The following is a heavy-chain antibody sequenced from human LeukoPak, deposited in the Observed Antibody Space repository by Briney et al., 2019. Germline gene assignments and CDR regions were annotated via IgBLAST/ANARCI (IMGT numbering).Heavy chain of an antibody. CDR3: AREATWGQWYFDH. J-gene: IGHJ4*02. CDR1: GFTVTSNY. CDR2: IASDGGAK. V-gene: IGHV3-66*02. Sequence: GGSLRLSCEVSGFTVTSNYMSWVRQAPGKGLEWVSVIASDGGAKFYADSVKGRFTLSRDNSKNMFFLQMNFLTVEDTAIYYCAREATWGQWYFDHWGQGTPVTVSS. D-gene: IGHD6-19*01.